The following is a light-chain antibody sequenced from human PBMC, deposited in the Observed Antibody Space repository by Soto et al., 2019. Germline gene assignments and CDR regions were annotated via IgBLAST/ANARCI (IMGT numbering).Light chain of an antibody. Sequence: EIVLTQSPGTLSLSPGERATLSCRASQSVSSSYLAWYQQKPGQAPRLLIYGASTRAAGFPDRISGSGSGTDFTLTISRLEPEDFAVYYCQQYSSSQLTFGGGTKVDIK. CDR2: GAS. V-gene: IGKV3-20*01. J-gene: IGKJ4*01. CDR3: QQYSSSQLT. CDR1: QSVSSSY.